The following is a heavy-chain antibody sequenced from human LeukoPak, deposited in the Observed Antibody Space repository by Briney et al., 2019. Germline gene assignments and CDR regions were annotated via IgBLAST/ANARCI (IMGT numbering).Heavy chain of an antibody. CDR1: RFTFSNYG. CDR3: AKGPLDYIHGTHYFDN. CDR2: VSGSGGST. J-gene: IGHJ4*02. V-gene: IGHV3-23*01. Sequence: PGGSLRLSCAASRFTFSNYGMSWVRQAPGKGLEWVAAVSGSGGSTHYGDSVKGRFTISRDNSKNTLYLELKSLRAEDTAVYYCAKGPLDYIHGTHYFDNWGQGTLVTVSS. D-gene: IGHD4-11*01.